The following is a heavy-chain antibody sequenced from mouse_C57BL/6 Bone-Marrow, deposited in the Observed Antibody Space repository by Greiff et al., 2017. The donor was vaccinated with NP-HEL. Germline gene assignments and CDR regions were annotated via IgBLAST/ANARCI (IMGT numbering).Heavy chain of an antibody. J-gene: IGHJ4*01. CDR2: IDPENGDT. D-gene: IGHD4-1*01. CDR3: TTLNWDPYAMDY. CDR1: GFNIKDDY. Sequence: VQLQQSGAELVRPGASVKLSCTASGFNIKDDYMHWVKQRPEQGLEWIGWIDPENGDTEYASKFQGKATITADTSSNTAYLQLSSLTSEDTAVYYCTTLNWDPYAMDYWGQGTSVTVSS. V-gene: IGHV14-4*01.